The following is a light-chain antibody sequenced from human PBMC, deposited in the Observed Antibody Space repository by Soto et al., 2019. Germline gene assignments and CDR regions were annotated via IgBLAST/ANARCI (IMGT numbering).Light chain of an antibody. CDR2: GAY. CDR3: QQYKNWPWT. CDR1: QSVSSN. V-gene: IGKV3-15*01. J-gene: IGKJ1*01. Sequence: EIVMTQSPATLSVSPGERATLSCRASQSVSSNLAWYQQKPGQAPRLLIYGAYTRATGIPARFSGSGSGTEFTLTISSLQSEDFAVYYCQQYKNWPWTFGQGTKVEIK.